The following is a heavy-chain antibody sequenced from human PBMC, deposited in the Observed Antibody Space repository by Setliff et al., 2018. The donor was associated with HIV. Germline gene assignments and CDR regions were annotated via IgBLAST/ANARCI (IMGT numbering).Heavy chain of an antibody. V-gene: IGHV4-39*07. CDR3: ARATVLTGDRYYYYYYYMDV. D-gene: IGHD7-27*01. Sequence: PGGSLRLSCAASGFTFSNYWMTWVRQAPGKGLEWIGSIYYSGSTYSSPSLKSRVTISVDTSKNQFSLKLSSVTAADTAVYYCARATVLTGDRYYYYYYYMDVWGKGTTVTVSS. CDR2: IYYSGST. J-gene: IGHJ6*03. CDR1: GFTFSNYW.